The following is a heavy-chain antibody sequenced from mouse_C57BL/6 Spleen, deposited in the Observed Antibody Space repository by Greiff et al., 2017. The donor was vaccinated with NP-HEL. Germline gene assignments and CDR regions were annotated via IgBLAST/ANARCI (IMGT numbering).Heavy chain of an antibody. D-gene: IGHD2-3*01. CDR3: ARSDGYYLFAY. CDR2: IDPTSFGT. Sequence: QVQLQQPGAELVKPAASVKLSCKGARYTFPITCLHFLPPLPLLVLEFIGMIDPTSFGTKYNEKFKSKATLTVDKPSSTAYMQLSSLTSEDSAVYYCARSDGYYLFAYWGQGTLVTVSA. CDR1: RYTFPITC. J-gene: IGHJ3*01. V-gene: IGHV1-72*01.